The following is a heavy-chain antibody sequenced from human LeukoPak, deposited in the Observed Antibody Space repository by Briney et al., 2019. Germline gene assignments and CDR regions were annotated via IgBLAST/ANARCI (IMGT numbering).Heavy chain of an antibody. CDR1: GYSFTSYG. V-gene: IGHV1-18*01. J-gene: IGHJ4*01. D-gene: IGHD1-26*01. Sequence: SVPVSCKASGYSFTSYGISWVRQAPGQGLEWMGWISAYNGNTNYAQKLQGTGTITTNTATSTANMELRSLRSDDTALYYCSRGRTGWEVPDQEYWGQGTVVTVSS. CDR2: ISAYNGNT. CDR3: SRGRTGWEVPDQEY.